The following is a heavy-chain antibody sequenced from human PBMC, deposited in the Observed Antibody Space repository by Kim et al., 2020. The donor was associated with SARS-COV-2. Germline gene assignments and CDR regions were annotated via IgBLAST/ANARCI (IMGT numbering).Heavy chain of an antibody. Sequence: NPSRKSRVTMSVDTSKNQFSLKLSSVTAADTAVYYCARGSGSYFNTGMDVWGQGTTVTVSS. CDR3: ARGSGSYFNTGMDV. V-gene: IGHV4-4*07. D-gene: IGHD1-26*01. J-gene: IGHJ6*02.